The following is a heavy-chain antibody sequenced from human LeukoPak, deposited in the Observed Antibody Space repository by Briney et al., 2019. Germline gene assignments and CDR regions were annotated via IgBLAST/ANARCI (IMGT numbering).Heavy chain of an antibody. CDR2: INPNSGGT. D-gene: IGHD5-24*01. J-gene: IGHJ4*02. CDR1: GYTFTGYY. V-gene: IGHV1-2*02. Sequence: ASVKVSCKASGYTFTGYYMHWVRQTPGQGLEWMGWINPNSGGTNYAQKFQGRVTMTRDTSVSTAYMELRSLRSDDTAVYYCARDQGVEMATIPFDYWGQGTLVTVSP. CDR3: ARDQGVEMATIPFDY.